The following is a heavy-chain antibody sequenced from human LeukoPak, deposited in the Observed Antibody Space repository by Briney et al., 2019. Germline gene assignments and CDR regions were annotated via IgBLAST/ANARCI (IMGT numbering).Heavy chain of an antibody. J-gene: IGHJ1*01. Sequence: PSETLSLTCAVYGGSFSGYYWSWIRQPPGKGLEWIGEINHTGNSNYNSSLKSRVTISVDTSKNQLSLKLTSLTAADTAVYHCARAARGPPPYQHRWPSKYFRHWGQGTLVIVSS. CDR2: INHTGNS. CDR3: ARAARGPPPYQHRWPSKYFRH. V-gene: IGHV4-34*01. CDR1: GGSFSGYY. D-gene: IGHD2-2*01.